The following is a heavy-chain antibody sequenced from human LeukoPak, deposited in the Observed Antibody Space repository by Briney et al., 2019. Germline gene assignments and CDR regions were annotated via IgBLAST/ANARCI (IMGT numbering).Heavy chain of an antibody. CDR3: ARDAGPCSSTSCSDAFDI. D-gene: IGHD2-2*01. CDR1: GITLSNYG. Sequence: PGGSLRLSCVVSGITLSNYGMSWVRQAPGKGLEWVANIKQDGSEKYYVDSVKGRFTISRDNAKNSLYLQMNSLRAEDTAVYYCARDAGPCSSTSCSDAFDIWGQGTLVTVSS. J-gene: IGHJ3*02. CDR2: IKQDGSEK. V-gene: IGHV3-7*01.